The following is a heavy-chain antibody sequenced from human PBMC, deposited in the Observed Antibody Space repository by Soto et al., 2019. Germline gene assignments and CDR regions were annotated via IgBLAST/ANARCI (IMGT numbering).Heavy chain of an antibody. J-gene: IGHJ5*02. V-gene: IGHV4-30-2*01. CDR1: GGAISSGGYS. D-gene: IGHD2-2*01. Sequence: QLQLQESGSGLVKPSQTLSLTCGVSGGAISSGGYSWSWIRQPPGKGLEWIGYIYHSGSTVYNPSLKGRVPLSVDGSKTQFSLRLSSVTAADTAVYYCARGPYQLLWAFDPWGQGTLVTVS. CDR3: ARGPYQLLWAFDP. CDR2: IYHSGST.